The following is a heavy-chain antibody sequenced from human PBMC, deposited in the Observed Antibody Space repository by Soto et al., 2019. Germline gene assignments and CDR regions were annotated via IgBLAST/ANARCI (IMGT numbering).Heavy chain of an antibody. CDR3: ETAAYSTSWYDF. D-gene: IGHD6-13*01. J-gene: IGHJ5*01. CDR2: INPSGGST. CDR1: EYTFTDYY. V-gene: IGHV1-46*01. Sequence: QVQLVQSGAEVKKPGASVKLSCKSSEYTFTDYYIHWVRQAPGQGLEWMGLINPSGGSTRYAQKFQVRVTMTSDTSTSTVYLELRRLRSEDTAVYYCETAAYSTSWYDFWGQGTLVTVSS.